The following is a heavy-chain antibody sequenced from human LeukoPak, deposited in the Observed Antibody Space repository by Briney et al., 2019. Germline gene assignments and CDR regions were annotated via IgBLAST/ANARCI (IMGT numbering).Heavy chain of an antibody. J-gene: IGHJ6*04. Sequence: SETLSLTCTVTGGSISSYYWSWIRQPPGEGLEWIGYIYYSGSTNYNPSLKSRVTIAVDASKNQFSLKLTSVTAADTAVYYCARQPDYYYYYGMDVWGKGTTVTVSS. CDR3: ARQPDYYYYYGMDV. V-gene: IGHV4-59*01. CDR2: IYYSGST. CDR1: GGSISSYY.